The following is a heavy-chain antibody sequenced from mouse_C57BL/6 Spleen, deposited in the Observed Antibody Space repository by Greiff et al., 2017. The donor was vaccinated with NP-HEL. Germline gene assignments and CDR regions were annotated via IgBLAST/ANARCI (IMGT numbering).Heavy chain of an antibody. Sequence: QVQLQQPGAELVKPGASVKLSCKASGYTFTSYWMQWVKQRPGQGLEWIGEIDPSDSYTNYNQKFKGKATLTVDTSSSTAYMQLSSLTSEDSAVYYCARPFYYGSPYGAYWGQGTLVTVSA. CDR3: ARPFYYGSPYGAY. J-gene: IGHJ3*01. CDR1: GYTFTSYW. CDR2: IDPSDSYT. V-gene: IGHV1-50*01. D-gene: IGHD1-1*01.